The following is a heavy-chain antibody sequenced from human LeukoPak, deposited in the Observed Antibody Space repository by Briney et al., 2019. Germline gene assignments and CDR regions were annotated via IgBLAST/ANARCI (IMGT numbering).Heavy chain of an antibody. CDR2: IYYSGTT. CDR1: GGSISSGDYY. J-gene: IGHJ4*02. CDR3: ARGPYGSGSYY. V-gene: IGHV4-30-4*01. D-gene: IGHD3-10*01. Sequence: SSETLSLTCTVSGGSISSGDYYWSWIRQPPGKGLEWIGYIYYSGTTYYNPSLKSRVTISVDTSKNQFSLKLTSVTAADTAVYYCARGPYGSGSYYWGQGTLVTVSS.